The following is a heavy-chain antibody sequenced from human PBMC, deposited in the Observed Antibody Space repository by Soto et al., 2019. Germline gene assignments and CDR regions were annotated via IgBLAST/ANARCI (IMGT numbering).Heavy chain of an antibody. CDR2: FDPEDGET. D-gene: IGHD3-22*01. CDR3: ATDFLDYYDSRRDAFDI. Sequence: ASVKVSCKVSGYTLTELSMHWVRQAPGKGLEWMGGFDPEDGETIYAQKFQGRVTMTEGTSTDTAYMELSSLRSEDTAVYYCATDFLDYYDSRRDAFDIWGQGTMVTVSS. V-gene: IGHV1-24*01. CDR1: GYTLTELS. J-gene: IGHJ3*02.